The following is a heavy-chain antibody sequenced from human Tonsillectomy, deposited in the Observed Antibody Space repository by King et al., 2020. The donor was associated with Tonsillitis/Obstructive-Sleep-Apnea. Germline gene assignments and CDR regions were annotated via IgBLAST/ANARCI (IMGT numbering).Heavy chain of an antibody. Sequence: VQLVESGGGLVQPGGSLRLSCAASGFSFSSYVMSWVRQAPGKGLEWVSGISGSGDITNYADSVKGRFTISRDNSKNTLYLQMNSLRAEDTAVYSCARPPQSSRTSCYRLDYWGQGTLVTVSS. V-gene: IGHV3-23*04. D-gene: IGHD2-2*01. CDR3: ARPPQSSRTSCYRLDY. CDR1: GFSFSSYV. J-gene: IGHJ4*02. CDR2: ISGSGDIT.